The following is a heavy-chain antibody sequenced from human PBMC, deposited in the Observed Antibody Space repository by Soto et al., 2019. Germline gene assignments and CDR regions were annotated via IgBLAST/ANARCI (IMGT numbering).Heavy chain of an antibody. V-gene: IGHV1-18*01. Sequence: QVQLVQSGAEVKKPGASVKVSCKASGYTFTSYGISWVRQAPGQGLEWMGWISAYNGNTNYAQKLQGRVTMTTDTSTSTAYLELRSLRSYDTAVYYCARLLSYYYDSSGYYPSQAFDIWGQGTMVTVSS. CDR2: ISAYNGNT. CDR1: GYTFTSYG. D-gene: IGHD3-22*01. CDR3: ARLLSYYYDSSGYYPSQAFDI. J-gene: IGHJ3*02.